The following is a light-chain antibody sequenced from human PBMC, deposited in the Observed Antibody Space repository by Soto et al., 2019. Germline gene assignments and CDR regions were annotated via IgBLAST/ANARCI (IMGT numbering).Light chain of an antibody. CDR3: SSYSSRNTHV. Sequence: QSALTQPASVSGSPGQSITISCTGTSSDVGGYNYVSWYQQHPGKAPKLMIYDVNNRPSGVSNRFSGSKSGNTASLTISGLQAEDEADYYCSSYSSRNTHVFGPGTKLTVL. CDR1: SSDVGGYNY. V-gene: IGLV2-14*03. J-gene: IGLJ1*01. CDR2: DVN.